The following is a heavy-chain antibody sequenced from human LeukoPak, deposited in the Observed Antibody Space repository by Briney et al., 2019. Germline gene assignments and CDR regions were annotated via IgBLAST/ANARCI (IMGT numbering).Heavy chain of an antibody. Sequence: GGSLRLSCAASGFTFSSYWMHWVRQAPGKGLVWVSRIKYDGSSTNYADSVKGRFTISRDNAKNTLYLQMNSLRAEDGAVYYCTRRGAASDAFDIWGQGTMVTVSS. CDR3: TRRGAASDAFDI. J-gene: IGHJ3*02. CDR1: GFTFSSYW. D-gene: IGHD3-16*01. V-gene: IGHV3-74*01. CDR2: IKYDGSST.